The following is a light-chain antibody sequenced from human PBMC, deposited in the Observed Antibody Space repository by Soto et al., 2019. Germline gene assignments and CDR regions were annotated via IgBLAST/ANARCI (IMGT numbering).Light chain of an antibody. CDR2: DVS. V-gene: IGLV2-14*01. J-gene: IGLJ1*01. CDR1: SSDVGGYNY. Sequence: QSALTQPASVSGSPGQSITISCTGTSSDVGGYNYVSWYQQHPGKAPKLMIYDVSNRPSGVSNRFSGSKSGNTASLTISGLHAEDEADYYCSSSTNSSKVFGTGTKVTV. CDR3: SSSTNSSKV.